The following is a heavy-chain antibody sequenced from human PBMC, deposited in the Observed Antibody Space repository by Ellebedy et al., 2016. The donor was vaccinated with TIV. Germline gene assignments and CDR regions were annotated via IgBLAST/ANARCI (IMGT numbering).Heavy chain of an antibody. CDR1: GFTFSNYG. V-gene: IGHV3-33*08. Sequence: GESLKISCAASGFTFSNYGMHWVRQAPGKGLEWVAVIWYDGSNKYYADSVKGRFTISRDNSKNTLYLQINSLRAEDTAVYYCARLGVIAAAGASDYWGQGTLVIVSS. D-gene: IGHD6-13*01. J-gene: IGHJ4*02. CDR3: ARLGVIAAAGASDY. CDR2: IWYDGSNK.